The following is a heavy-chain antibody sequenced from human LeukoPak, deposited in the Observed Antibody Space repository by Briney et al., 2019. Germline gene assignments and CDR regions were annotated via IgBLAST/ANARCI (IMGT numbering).Heavy chain of an antibody. CDR2: INHSGST. D-gene: IGHD2-21*02. V-gene: IGHV4-34*01. CDR3: ARSSKRLRVTAIRGGWFDP. CDR1: GGSFSGYY. J-gene: IGHJ5*02. Sequence: SETLSLTCAVYGGSFSGYYWSWIRQPPGKGLEWIGEINHSGSTNYNPSLKSRVTISVDTSKNQFSLKLSSVTAADTAAYYCARSSKRLRVTAIRGGWFDPWGQGTLVTVSS.